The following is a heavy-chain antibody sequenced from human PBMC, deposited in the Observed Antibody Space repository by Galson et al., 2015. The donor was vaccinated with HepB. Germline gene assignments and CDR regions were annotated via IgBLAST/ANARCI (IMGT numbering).Heavy chain of an antibody. CDR3: VREITETPDAFDI. CDR2: INSGDNNI. D-gene: IGHD4-17*01. Sequence: SLRLSCAASGFTFSSYEMSWVRQAAGKGLEWISYINSGDNNIFYADTGQGRFTISRDNTKKSLFLQMNTLRAEDTAVYYCVREITETPDAFDIWGPGTMVTVSS. CDR1: GFTFSSYE. J-gene: IGHJ3*02. V-gene: IGHV3-48*03.